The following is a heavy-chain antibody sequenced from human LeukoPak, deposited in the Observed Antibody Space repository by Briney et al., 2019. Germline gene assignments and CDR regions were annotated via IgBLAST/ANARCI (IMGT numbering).Heavy chain of an antibody. Sequence: ASVKVSCKASGGTFSSYAISWVRQAPGQGLEWMGRINPDSGGTNFAQEFQARVTVTRDTSISTAYMELSTLRSDDTAVYYCARPRATKLVDDGFDIWGQGTIVTVSS. J-gene: IGHJ3*02. CDR2: INPDSGGT. V-gene: IGHV1-2*06. CDR3: ARPRATKLVDDGFDI. D-gene: IGHD1-26*01. CDR1: GGTFSSYA.